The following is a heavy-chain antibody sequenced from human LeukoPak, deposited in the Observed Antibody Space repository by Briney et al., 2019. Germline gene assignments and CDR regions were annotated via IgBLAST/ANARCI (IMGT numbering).Heavy chain of an antibody. V-gene: IGHV4-59*08. D-gene: IGHD1-1*01. CDR2: IYYTGTT. CDR1: GGSIGSYY. J-gene: IGHJ4*02. Sequence: SETLSLTCTVSGGSIGSYYWNWLRQSPGKGLEWIGYIYYTGTTKYNPSLTSRVTISIDTSKNQFSLKLSSVTAADTAVYYCATSVGTTGTTWGQGTLVIVSS. CDR3: ATSVGTTGTT.